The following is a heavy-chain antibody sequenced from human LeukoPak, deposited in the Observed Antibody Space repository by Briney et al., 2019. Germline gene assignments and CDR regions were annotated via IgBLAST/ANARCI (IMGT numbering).Heavy chain of an antibody. V-gene: IGHV3-30*03. D-gene: IGHD3-9*01. CDR3: ARERNYDILTGYYSD. Sequence: GGSLRLSCAASGFTFSSYGMHWVRQAPGKGLEWVAVISYDGSNKYYADSVKGRFTISGDNAKNSLYLQMNSLRAEDTAVYYCARERNYDILTGYYSDWGQGTLVTVSS. CDR2: ISYDGSNK. J-gene: IGHJ4*02. CDR1: GFTFSSYG.